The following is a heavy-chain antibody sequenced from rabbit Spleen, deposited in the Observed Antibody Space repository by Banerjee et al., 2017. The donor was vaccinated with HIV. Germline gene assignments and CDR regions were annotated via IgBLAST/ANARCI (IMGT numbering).Heavy chain of an antibody. J-gene: IGHJ6*01. CDR1: GVSFSVSSY. CDR2: IDSGSSGFT. V-gene: IGHV1S40*01. CDR3: ARDSGSSFSSYGMDL. D-gene: IGHD8-1*01. Sequence: QQLVESGGDLVKPGASLTLTCTASGVSFSVSSYMCWVRQAPGKGLEWIACIDSGSSGFTYFASWAKGRFTCSKTSSTTVTLQMTSLTAADTATYFCARDSGSSFSSYGMDLWGPGTLVTVS.